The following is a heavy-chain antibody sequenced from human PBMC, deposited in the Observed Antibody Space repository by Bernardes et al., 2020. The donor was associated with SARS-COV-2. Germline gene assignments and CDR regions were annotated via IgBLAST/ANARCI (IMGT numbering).Heavy chain of an antibody. J-gene: IGHJ6*02. D-gene: IGHD5-12*01. V-gene: IGHV3-48*01. CDR1: GFTFSSYS. CDR3: ARGRDGYNLLSYYYYYGMDV. CDR2: ISSSSSTI. Sequence: GGSLRLSCAASGFTFSSYSMNWVRQAPGKGLEWVSYISSSSSTIYYADSVKGRFTISRDNAKNSLYLQMNSLRAEDTAVYYCARGRDGYNLLSYYYYYGMDVWGQGTTVTVSS.